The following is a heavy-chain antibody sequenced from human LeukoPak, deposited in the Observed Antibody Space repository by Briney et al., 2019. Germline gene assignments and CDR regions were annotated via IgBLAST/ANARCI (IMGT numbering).Heavy chain of an antibody. D-gene: IGHD3-10*01. CDR3: ARTVLLWFGELLSFDY. J-gene: IGHJ4*02. V-gene: IGHV4-38-2*02. CDR1: GYSISSGYY. CDR2: VYHSGST. Sequence: PSETLSLTCTVSGYSISSGYYWGWIRQPPGNGLEWIGSVYHSGSTYYNPSLKSRVTISVDTSKNQFSVKLSSVTAADTAVYYCARTVLLWFGELLSFDYWGQGTLVTVSS.